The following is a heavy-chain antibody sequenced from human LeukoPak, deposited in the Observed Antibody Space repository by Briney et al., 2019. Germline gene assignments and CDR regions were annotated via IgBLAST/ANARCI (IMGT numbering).Heavy chain of an antibody. D-gene: IGHD2-21*02. Sequence: SVKVSCKASGGTFSSYAISWVRQAPGQGLEWIGRIIPILGIANYAQKLQGRVTMTTDTSTSTAYMELRSLRSDDTAVYYCARVRNCGGDCYPGDYWGQGTLVTVSS. CDR1: GGTFSSYA. CDR2: IIPILGIA. CDR3: ARVRNCGGDCYPGDY. V-gene: IGHV1-69*04. J-gene: IGHJ4*02.